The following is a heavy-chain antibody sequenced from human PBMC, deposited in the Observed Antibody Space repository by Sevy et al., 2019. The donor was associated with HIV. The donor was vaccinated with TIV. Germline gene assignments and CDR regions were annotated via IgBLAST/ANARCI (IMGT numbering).Heavy chain of an antibody. D-gene: IGHD3-3*01. CDR1: GFTFSGSA. Sequence: ASVKVSCKASGFTFSGSALQWVRQARGQRLEWIGWIVVGSGNTKYAPQFQERVTFIRDMSTSTAYMELSSLRSEDTAVYDCAADNGSGYIGGGTYYYGMNVWGQGTTVTVSS. CDR2: IVVGSGNT. V-gene: IGHV1-58*01. J-gene: IGHJ6*02. CDR3: AADNGSGYIGGGTYYYGMNV.